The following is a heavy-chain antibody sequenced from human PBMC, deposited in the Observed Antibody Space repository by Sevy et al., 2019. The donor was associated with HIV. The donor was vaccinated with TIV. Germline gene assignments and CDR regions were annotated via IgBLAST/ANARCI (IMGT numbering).Heavy chain of an antibody. CDR1: GYDFANNW. V-gene: IGHV5-51*01. CDR3: ARPVGYAAS. J-gene: IGHJ5*02. Sequence: GESLKISCRASGYDFANNWIGWVRQMPGEGLEWVGIIYPGDSDTRHTPSFEGRVTISADKSVNTAYLQWSSLKAPDTATYYCARPVGYAASWGQGTLVTVSS. D-gene: IGHD5-12*01. CDR2: IYPGDSDT.